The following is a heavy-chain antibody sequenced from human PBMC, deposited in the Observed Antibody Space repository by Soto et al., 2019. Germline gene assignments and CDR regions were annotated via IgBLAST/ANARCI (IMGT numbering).Heavy chain of an antibody. Sequence: VGSLRLSGAASGFTFSSYAMSWVRQAPGKGLEWVSAISGSGGSTYYADSVKGRFTISRDNSKNTLYLQMNSLRAEDTAVYYCAKDPSRTIFGVVIMSWGQGTLVTVSS. CDR3: AKDPSRTIFGVVIMS. CDR1: GFTFSSYA. J-gene: IGHJ5*02. CDR2: ISGSGGST. V-gene: IGHV3-23*01. D-gene: IGHD3-3*01.